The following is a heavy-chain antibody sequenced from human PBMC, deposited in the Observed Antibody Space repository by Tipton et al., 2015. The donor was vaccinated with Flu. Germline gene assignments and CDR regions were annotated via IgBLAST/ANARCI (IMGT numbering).Heavy chain of an antibody. J-gene: IGHJ4*02. CDR2: IRHKGYGGTA. CDR3: TRWANTTFDY. CDR1: GFTFGDYA. D-gene: IGHD4/OR15-4a*01. V-gene: IGHV3-49*04. Sequence: SLRLSCTGSGFTFGDYAMGWVRQAPGKGLEWVGFIRHKGYGGTAEYAASVKGRFSITRDDSKSIAYLQINSLKTEDTALYYCTRWANTTFDYWGQGALITVSS.